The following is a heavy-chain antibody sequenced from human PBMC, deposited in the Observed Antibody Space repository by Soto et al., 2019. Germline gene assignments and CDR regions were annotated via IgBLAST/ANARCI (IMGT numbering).Heavy chain of an antibody. CDR1: GFTFSSYG. CDR2: ISYDGSNK. J-gene: IGHJ5*02. V-gene: IGHV3-30*18. Sequence: GGSLRLSCAASGFTFSSYGMHWVRQAPGKGLEWVAVISYDGSNKYYADSVKGRFTISRDNSKNTLYLQMNSLRAEDTAVYYCAKAWSVGYYYDLRTNWFDPWGQGTLVTVSS. CDR3: AKAWSVGYYYDLRTNWFDP. D-gene: IGHD3-3*01.